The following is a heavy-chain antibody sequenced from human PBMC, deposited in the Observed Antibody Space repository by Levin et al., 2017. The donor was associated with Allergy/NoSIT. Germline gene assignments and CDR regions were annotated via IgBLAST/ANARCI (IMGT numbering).Heavy chain of an antibody. CDR3: AKDAEKVIMAKGIDY. D-gene: IGHD2-21*01. Sequence: GSLRLSCVASGFTFSTYGMHWVRQAPGKGLEWVAIISYDESNEYYADSVKGRFTISRDDSKNTLYLQMNSLRPEDTAVYYCAKDAEKVIMAKGIDYWGQGTLVTVSS. J-gene: IGHJ4*02. CDR2: ISYDESNE. CDR1: GFTFSTYG. V-gene: IGHV3-30*18.